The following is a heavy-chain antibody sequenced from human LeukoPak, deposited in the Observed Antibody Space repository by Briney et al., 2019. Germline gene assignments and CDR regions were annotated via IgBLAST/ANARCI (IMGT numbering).Heavy chain of an antibody. J-gene: IGHJ5*02. CDR2: ISGSGGST. D-gene: IGHD3-22*01. Sequence: TGGSLRLSCAASGFTFSSYAMSWVRQAPGKGLEWVSAISGSGGSTYYADSVKGRFTISRDNSKNTLYLQMNSLRAEDTAVYYCARGYDSTGYGLGEANWFDPWGQGTLVTVSS. CDR3: ARGYDSTGYGLGEANWFDP. CDR1: GFTFSSYA. V-gene: IGHV3-23*01.